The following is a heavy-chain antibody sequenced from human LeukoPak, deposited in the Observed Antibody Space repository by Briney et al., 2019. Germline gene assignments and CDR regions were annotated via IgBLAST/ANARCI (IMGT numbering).Heavy chain of an antibody. Sequence: ASVKVSCKASGYTFTSYGISWVRQAPGQGLEWMGWISAYNGNTNYAQKLQGRVTMTRDTSISTAYMELSRLRSDDTAVYYCAKNYYDLYYFDYWGQGTLVTVSS. J-gene: IGHJ4*02. CDR2: ISAYNGNT. V-gene: IGHV1-18*04. CDR3: AKNYYDLYYFDY. CDR1: GYTFTSYG. D-gene: IGHD3-22*01.